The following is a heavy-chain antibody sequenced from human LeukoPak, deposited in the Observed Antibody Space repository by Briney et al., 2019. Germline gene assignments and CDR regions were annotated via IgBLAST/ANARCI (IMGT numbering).Heavy chain of an antibody. CDR2: IYYTGSA. V-gene: IGHV4-39*01. J-gene: IGHJ4*02. CDR3: ARHPERYSYFDY. CDR1: GGSISSSSYY. Sequence: SETLSLTCTVSGGSISSSSYYWGWIRQPPGKGLEWIGSIYYTGSAYYNPSLKSRVTMSVGTSKNQFSLRLSSVTAADTAVYSCARHPERYSYFDYWGQGTLVTVSS. D-gene: IGHD5-18*01.